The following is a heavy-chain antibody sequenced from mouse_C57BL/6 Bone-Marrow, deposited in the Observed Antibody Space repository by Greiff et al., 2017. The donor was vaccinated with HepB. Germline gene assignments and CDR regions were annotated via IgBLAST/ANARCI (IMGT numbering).Heavy chain of an antibody. CDR3: ASLITTVVYWYFDV. CDR2: IHPNSGST. J-gene: IGHJ1*03. Sequence: QVQLQQPGAELVKPGASVKLSCKASGYTFTSYSMHWVKQRPGQGLEWIGMIHPNSGSTNYNEKFKSKATLTVDKSSSTAYMQLSSLTSEDSAVYYCASLITTVVYWYFDVWGTGTTVTVSS. V-gene: IGHV1-64*01. CDR1: GYTFTSYS. D-gene: IGHD1-1*01.